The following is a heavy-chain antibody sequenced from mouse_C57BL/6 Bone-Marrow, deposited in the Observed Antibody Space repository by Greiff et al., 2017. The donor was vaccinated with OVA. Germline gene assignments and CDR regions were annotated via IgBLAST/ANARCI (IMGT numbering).Heavy chain of an antibody. D-gene: IGHD2-4*01. J-gene: IGHJ2*01. Sequence: EVQLQQSGPELVKPGASVKISCKASGYTFTDYYMNWVKQSHGKSLEWIGDINPNNGVTSYNQKFKGKATLTVDKSSSTAYMELRSLTSEDSAVYYCAKRGGYYDYDFDYWGQGTTLTVSS. CDR2: INPNNGVT. V-gene: IGHV1-26*01. CDR3: AKRGGYYDYDFDY. CDR1: GYTFTDYY.